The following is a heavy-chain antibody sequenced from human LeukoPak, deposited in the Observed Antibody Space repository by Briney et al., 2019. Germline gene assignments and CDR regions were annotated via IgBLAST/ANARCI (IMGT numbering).Heavy chain of an antibody. CDR3: AKDMYYDSSGPVFDY. CDR1: GFIFSSYG. V-gene: IGHV3-23*01. J-gene: IGHJ4*02. D-gene: IGHD3-22*01. Sequence: GGTLRLSCAASGFIFSSYGMSLVRPAPEKGLEWVSVISGSGGSTYYADSVKGRLTISRDNSKTTLYLQMNSPRAEDTAVYYCAKDMYYDSSGPVFDYWGQGTLVTVSS. CDR2: ISGSGGST.